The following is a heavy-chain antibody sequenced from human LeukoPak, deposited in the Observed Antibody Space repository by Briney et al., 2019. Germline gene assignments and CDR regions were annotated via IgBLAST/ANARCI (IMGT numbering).Heavy chain of an antibody. Sequence: GGSLRLSCAASGFTFSNAWMSWVRQAPGKGLEWVGRIKNKIDGGTTDYAAPVKGRFTISRDDSKNTLYLQMNSLKTEDTAVYYCTHLVMDAWGKGTTVTVSS. J-gene: IGHJ6*04. CDR1: GFTFSNAW. D-gene: IGHD6-6*01. CDR3: THLVMDA. V-gene: IGHV3-15*01. CDR2: IKNKIDGGTT.